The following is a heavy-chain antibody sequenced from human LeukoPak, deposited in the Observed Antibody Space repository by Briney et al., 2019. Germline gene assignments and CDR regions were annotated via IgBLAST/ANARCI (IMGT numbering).Heavy chain of an antibody. Sequence: SVKVSCKASGGTFSSYAISWVRQAPGQGLEWMGRIIPILGIANYAQKFQGRVTITADKSASTAYMELSSLRSEDTAVYYCARGAGFAEPLPEYWGQGTLLTVSS. CDR2: IIPILGIA. J-gene: IGHJ4*02. CDR1: GGTFSSYA. D-gene: IGHD1-14*01. V-gene: IGHV1-69*04. CDR3: ARGAGFAEPLPEY.